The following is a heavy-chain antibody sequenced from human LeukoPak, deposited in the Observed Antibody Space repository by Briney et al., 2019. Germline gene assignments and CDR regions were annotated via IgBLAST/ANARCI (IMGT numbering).Heavy chain of an antibody. D-gene: IGHD6-19*01. Sequence: PSETLSLTCTVSGGSIGRSSYYWGWIRQPPVKGLEWIGNIYYSGSTNYNPSLKSRVTISVDTSKNQFSLKLSSVTAADTAVYYCAREWAVATDWGQGTLVTVSS. CDR2: IYYSGST. CDR1: GGSIGRSSYY. J-gene: IGHJ4*02. V-gene: IGHV4-39*07. CDR3: AREWAVATD.